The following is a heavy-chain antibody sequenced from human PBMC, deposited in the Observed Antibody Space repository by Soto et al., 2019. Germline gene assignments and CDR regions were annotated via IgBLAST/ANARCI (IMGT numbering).Heavy chain of an antibody. J-gene: IGHJ4*02. D-gene: IGHD2-8*01. CDR1: GGSISSYY. CDR3: ARDRAEEWVFDY. Sequence: SETLSLTCTVSGGSISSYYWSWIRQPPGKGLEWIGYIYYSGSTNYNPSLKSRVTISVDTSKNQFSLKLSSVTAADTAVYYCARDRAEEWVFDYWGQGTLVTVS. V-gene: IGHV4-59*01. CDR2: IYYSGST.